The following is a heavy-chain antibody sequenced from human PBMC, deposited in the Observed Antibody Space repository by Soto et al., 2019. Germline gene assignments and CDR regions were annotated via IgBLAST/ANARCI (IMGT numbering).Heavy chain of an antibody. V-gene: IGHV1-69*06. Sequence: SVKVSCKASGGTFSSYAISWVRQAPGQGLEWMGGIIPIFGTANYAQKFQGRVTITADKSTSTAYMELSSLRSEDTAVYYCARDNAYDILTGYYSFDYWGQGTLVTVSS. CDR2: IIPIFGTA. D-gene: IGHD3-9*01. CDR1: GGTFSSYA. CDR3: ARDNAYDILTGYYSFDY. J-gene: IGHJ4*02.